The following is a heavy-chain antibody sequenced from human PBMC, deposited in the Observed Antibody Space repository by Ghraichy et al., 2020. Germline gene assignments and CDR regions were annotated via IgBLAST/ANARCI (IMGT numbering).Heavy chain of an antibody. Sequence: SETLSLTCTVSGASIGTGDHCWGWIRQSPGKGLEYIAYIYYTGSTYSNPSLKSRLTMSVDTSRNQFSLNLRSVTAADTAVYYCARRYGSGPNTDRFDTWGKAMLVTVS. J-gene: IGHJ4*02. CDR1: GASIGTGDHC. CDR2: IYYTGST. D-gene: IGHD3-10*01. V-gene: IGHV4-30-4*01. CDR3: ARRYGSGPNTDRFDT.